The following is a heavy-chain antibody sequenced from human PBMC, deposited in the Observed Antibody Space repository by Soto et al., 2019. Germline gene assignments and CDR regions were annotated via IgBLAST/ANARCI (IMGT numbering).Heavy chain of an antibody. CDR1: GFTFNSYW. J-gene: IGHJ6*02. CDR2: IKQDGSEK. CDR3: ASRGVVTTDYYYGLDV. Sequence: LRLPCAASGFTFNSYWMSWVRQAPGKGLEWVANIKQDGSEKYYVDSVKGRFTISRDNAKKSLYLQMNSLRAEDTAVYYCASRGVVTTDYYYGLDVWGQGTTVTVSS. D-gene: IGHD3-3*01. V-gene: IGHV3-7*03.